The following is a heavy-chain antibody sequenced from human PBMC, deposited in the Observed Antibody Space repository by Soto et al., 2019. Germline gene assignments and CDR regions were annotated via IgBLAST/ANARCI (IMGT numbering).Heavy chain of an antibody. CDR1: GYSFTSYW. CDR3: ARHGLGGTYCGGDCLWPHYYYYGMDV. CDR2: IYPGDSDT. J-gene: IGHJ6*02. Sequence: EVQLVQSGAEVKKPGESLKISCKGSGYSFTSYWIGWVRQMPGKGLEWMGIIYPGDSDTRYSPSFQGQVTISADKSISTAYLQWSSLKASDTAMYYCARHGLGGTYCGGDCLWPHYYYYGMDVWGQGTTVTVSS. D-gene: IGHD2-21*02. V-gene: IGHV5-51*01.